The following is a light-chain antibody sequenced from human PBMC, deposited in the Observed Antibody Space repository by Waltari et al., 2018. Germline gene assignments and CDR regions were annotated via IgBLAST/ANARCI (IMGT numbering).Light chain of an antibody. CDR3: CSYAGGHTLV. J-gene: IGLJ2*01. CDR2: EGS. CDR1: SSDVGRYNL. V-gene: IGLV2-23*01. Sequence: HSALTQPASVSGSPGPSIPISCTGTSSDVGRYNLVSWYQHHPGEAPKLILYEGSVRPSGVSNRFSGSKSGNTASLTISGLQAEDESDYYCCSYAGGHTLVFGGGTKLTVL.